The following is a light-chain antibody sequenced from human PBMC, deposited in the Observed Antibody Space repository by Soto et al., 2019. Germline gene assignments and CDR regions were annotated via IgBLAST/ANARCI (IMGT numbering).Light chain of an antibody. CDR3: QRYNSALWT. CDR1: QGISNY. V-gene: IGKV1-27*01. CDR2: AAS. Sequence: DIQMIQSPSSLSASVGERVTITCRASQGISNYLAWYQQKAGEAPKLLISAASTLQSGVPSRFSGSGSGTDFTLTISSLQPEDVATYYCQRYNSALWTFGQGTKVDIK. J-gene: IGKJ1*01.